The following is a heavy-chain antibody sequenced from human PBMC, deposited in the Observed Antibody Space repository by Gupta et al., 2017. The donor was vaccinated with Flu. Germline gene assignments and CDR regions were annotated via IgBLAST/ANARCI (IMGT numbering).Heavy chain of an antibody. J-gene: IGHJ2*01. CDR3: ARGSGRDTHTATPRRYWYFDL. D-gene: IGHD5-18*01. CDR2: INHSGST. V-gene: IGHV4-34*01. Sequence: QVQLQQWGAGLLKPSETLSLTCAVYGGSFSGYYWSWIRQPPGKGLEWIGEINHSGSTNYNPSLKSRVTISVDTSKNQFSLKLSSVTAADTAVYYCARGSGRDTHTATPRRYWYFDLWGRGTLVTVSS. CDR1: GGSFSGYY.